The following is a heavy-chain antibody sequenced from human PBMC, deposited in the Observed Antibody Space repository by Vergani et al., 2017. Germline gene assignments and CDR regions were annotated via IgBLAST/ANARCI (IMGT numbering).Heavy chain of an antibody. CDR3: ARVWLLLNWFDP. CDR2: IYYSGST. D-gene: IGHD2-15*01. CDR1: GASIRSSNYY. Sequence: QLQLQESGPGLVKPSATLSLTCSVSGASIRSSNYYWGWIRQPPGKGLEWIASIYYSGSTYYNPSLKSRVTISVDTSKNQSSLKLSSVTAADTAVYYCARVWLLLNWFDPWSQGTLVTVSS. J-gene: IGHJ5*02. V-gene: IGHV4-39*07.